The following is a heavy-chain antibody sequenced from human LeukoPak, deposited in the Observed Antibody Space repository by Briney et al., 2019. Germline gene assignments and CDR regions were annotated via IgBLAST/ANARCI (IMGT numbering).Heavy chain of an antibody. Sequence: SETLSLTCTVSGVSLSTGGYCCSWVRQLRGRGLEWIGYILKTVTTYSNPPLRSRITISVDTSKNQFSLNLTSVTAADTAVYYCARETSGIYSEYWGQGILVTVSS. D-gene: IGHD1-26*01. CDR2: ILKTVTT. J-gene: IGHJ4*02. CDR1: GVSLSTGGYC. V-gene: IGHV4-31*03. CDR3: ARETSGIYSEY.